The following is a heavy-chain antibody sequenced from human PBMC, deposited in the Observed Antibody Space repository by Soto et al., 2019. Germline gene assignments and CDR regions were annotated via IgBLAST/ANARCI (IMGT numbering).Heavy chain of an antibody. Sequence: SETLSLTSTVSGGSISSGDYYWSWIRQPPGKGLEWIGYIYYSGSTYYNPSLKSRVTISVDTSKNQFSLKLSSVTAADTAVYYCTGYCSSTSCYEGHGMDVWGQGTTVTGSS. J-gene: IGHJ6*02. CDR3: TGYCSSTSCYEGHGMDV. CDR1: GGSISSGDYY. D-gene: IGHD2-2*01. CDR2: IYYSGST. V-gene: IGHV4-30-4*01.